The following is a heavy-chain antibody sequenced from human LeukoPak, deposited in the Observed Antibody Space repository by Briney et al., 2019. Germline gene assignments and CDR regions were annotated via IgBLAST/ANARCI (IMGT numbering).Heavy chain of an antibody. Sequence: ASVKVSCKASGYAFTSYYMHWVRQAPGQGLEWMGIINPSGGSTSYAQKFQGRVTMTRDTSTSTVYMELSSLRSEDTAVYYCARSGYCSSTSCSFDAFDIWGQGTMVSVSS. J-gene: IGHJ3*02. CDR2: INPSGGST. CDR3: ARSGYCSSTSCSFDAFDI. D-gene: IGHD2-2*01. CDR1: GYAFTSYY. V-gene: IGHV1-46*01.